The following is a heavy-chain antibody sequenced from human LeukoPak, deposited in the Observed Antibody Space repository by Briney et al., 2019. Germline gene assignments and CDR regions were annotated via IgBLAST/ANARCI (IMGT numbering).Heavy chain of an antibody. D-gene: IGHD4-17*01. J-gene: IGHJ4*02. Sequence: GGPLRLSCTASGFTFNGYSMNWVRQAPGKCLEWVSSISTSSCYIYYADSVKGRFTISRNNPKNSLYLQMNSLRAEDTAVYYCARNRGDPSYFDYWGQGTLVTVSS. CDR3: ARNRGDPSYFDY. CDR2: ISTSSCYI. V-gene: IGHV3-21*01. CDR1: GFTFNGYS.